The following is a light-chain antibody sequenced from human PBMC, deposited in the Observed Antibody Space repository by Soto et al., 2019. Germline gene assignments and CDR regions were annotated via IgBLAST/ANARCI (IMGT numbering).Light chain of an antibody. J-gene: IGKJ3*01. CDR3: HQYNSWPRGT. CDR1: QSVNSN. V-gene: IGKV3-15*01. Sequence: IMMTQSPVTLSVSPGEGATLSCRASQSVNSNFAWYQQKPGQAPRLLIYGASTRAAGIPTRFRGSGSGTEFTLTISSLQSEDSAIYFCHQYNSWPRGTFGPGTKVEIK. CDR2: GAS.